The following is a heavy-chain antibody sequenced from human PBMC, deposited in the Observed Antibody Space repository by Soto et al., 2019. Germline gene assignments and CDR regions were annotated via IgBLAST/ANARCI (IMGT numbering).Heavy chain of an antibody. CDR2: IYWDDDK. CDR3: AHRPGYDILTGFYY. Sequence: QITLKESGPTLVKPTQTLTLTCTFSGFSLSTSGVGVGWIRQPPGKALEWLALIYWDDDKRYSPSLKTRLTITKDTSKNQVVLTMTNMDPVDTATYYCAHRPGYDILTGFYYWGQGTLVTVSS. J-gene: IGHJ4*02. CDR1: GFSLSTSGVG. D-gene: IGHD3-9*01. V-gene: IGHV2-5*02.